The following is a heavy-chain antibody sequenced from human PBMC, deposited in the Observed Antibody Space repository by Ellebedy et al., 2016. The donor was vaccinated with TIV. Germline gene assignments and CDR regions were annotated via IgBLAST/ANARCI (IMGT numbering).Heavy chain of an antibody. CDR2: ISYDGSNK. CDR3: AKSADQWLAYYFDY. J-gene: IGHJ4*02. V-gene: IGHV3-30*18. D-gene: IGHD6-19*01. CDR1: GFTFSSYG. Sequence: GESLKISXAASGFTFSSYGMHWVRQAPGKGLEWVAVISYDGSNKYYADSVKGRFTISRDNSKNTLYLQMNSLRAEDTAVYYCAKSADQWLAYYFDYWGQGTLVTVSS.